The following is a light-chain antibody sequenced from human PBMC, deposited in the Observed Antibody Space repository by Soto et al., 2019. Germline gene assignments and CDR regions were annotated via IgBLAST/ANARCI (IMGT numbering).Light chain of an antibody. CDR2: AAS. CDR1: QGVRNY. V-gene: IGKV1-27*01. CDR3: QNYKTASFT. Sequence: DIQMTQSPSSLSASVGDRITITCRASQGVRNYLAWYQQKPGKVPRLLIYAASTLQPGVPSRFSGGGSGTDFTLTISSLQPEDVATYYCQNYKTASFTFGPGTKVD. J-gene: IGKJ3*01.